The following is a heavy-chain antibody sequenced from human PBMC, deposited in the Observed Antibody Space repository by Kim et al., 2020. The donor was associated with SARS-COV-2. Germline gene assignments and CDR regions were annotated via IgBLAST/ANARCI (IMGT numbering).Heavy chain of an antibody. CDR1: GFTFSSYW. D-gene: IGHD1-26*01. CDR3: ACGALNRELDAFDI. V-gene: IGHV3-74*01. J-gene: IGHJ3*02. Sequence: GGSLRLSCAASGFTFSSYWMHWVRQAPGKGLVWVSRINSDGSSTSYADSVKGRFTISRDNAKNTLYLQMNSLRAEDTAVYYCACGALNRELDAFDIWGQGTMVTVSS. CDR2: INSDGSST.